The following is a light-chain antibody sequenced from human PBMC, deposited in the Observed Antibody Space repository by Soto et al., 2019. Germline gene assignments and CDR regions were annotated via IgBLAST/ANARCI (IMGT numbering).Light chain of an antibody. V-gene: IGKV1-5*01. Sequence: DIQMTQSPSTLSSSVGDRVTITCRASQSISSWLAWYQQKPGEAPKLLIYDASSLESGVPSRFSASGSGTEFSLTINSLQADDFATYYCQQYHIYSWTFGQGTKVDIK. CDR3: QQYHIYSWT. CDR2: DAS. CDR1: QSISSW. J-gene: IGKJ1*01.